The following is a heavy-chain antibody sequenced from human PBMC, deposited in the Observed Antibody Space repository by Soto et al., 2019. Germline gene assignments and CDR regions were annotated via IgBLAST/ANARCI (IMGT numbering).Heavy chain of an antibody. CDR2: INPNSGGT. J-gene: IGHJ6*02. V-gene: IGHV1-2*02. Sequence: QVQLVQSGAEVKKPGASVKVSCKASGYTFTGYYMHWVRQAPGQGLEWMGWINPNSGGTNYAQKFQGRVTMTRDTSNSTAYMELSRLRSDDTAVYYCARDIVVVPAAANFYYYGMDVWGQGTTVTVSS. CDR1: GYTFTGYY. CDR3: ARDIVVVPAAANFYYYGMDV. D-gene: IGHD2-2*01.